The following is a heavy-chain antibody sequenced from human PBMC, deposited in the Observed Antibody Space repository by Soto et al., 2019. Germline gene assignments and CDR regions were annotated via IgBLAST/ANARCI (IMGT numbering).Heavy chain of an antibody. Sequence: QVQLQESGPGLVKPSETLSLTCAVSGGSISNYYWSWIRQPAGKGLEWIGRFYASGYTNYNPSLKSRVTVSLDISKNPFSLRLSSVTAADTAVYYCARGNQVAMSDYWGQGTLVTVSS. J-gene: IGHJ4*02. V-gene: IGHV4-4*07. CDR3: ARGNQVAMSDY. CDR2: FYASGYT. CDR1: GGSISNYY.